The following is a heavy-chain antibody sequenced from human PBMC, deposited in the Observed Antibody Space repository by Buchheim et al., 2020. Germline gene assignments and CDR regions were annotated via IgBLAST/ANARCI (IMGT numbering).Heavy chain of an antibody. V-gene: IGHV3-23*01. Sequence: EVQLLESGGGLVQPGGSLRLSCAASGFTFSSYAMSWVRQAPGKGLEWVSAISGSGGSTYYADSVKGRVTISRGNSKNKRYLQMNSLRAEDTAVYYCAKANTYGDTSENFDYWGQGTL. CDR3: AKANTYGDTSENFDY. CDR1: GFTFSSYA. D-gene: IGHD4-17*01. CDR2: ISGSGGST. J-gene: IGHJ4*02.